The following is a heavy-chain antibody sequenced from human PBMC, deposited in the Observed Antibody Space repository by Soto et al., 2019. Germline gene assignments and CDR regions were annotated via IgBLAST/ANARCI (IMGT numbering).Heavy chain of an antibody. CDR1: GFTVSDNY. J-gene: IGHJ4*02. CDR3: ARDPYGVFYFDF. D-gene: IGHD3-10*01. V-gene: IGHV3-66*01. CDR2: IYSGGST. Sequence: GGSLRLSCAASGFTVSDNYMSWVRQAPGKGLEWVSFIYSGGSTYYADSVRGRFTISRDNSKNTLFLQMNSLRAEDTAVYYCARDPYGVFYFDFWGQGTQVTVSS.